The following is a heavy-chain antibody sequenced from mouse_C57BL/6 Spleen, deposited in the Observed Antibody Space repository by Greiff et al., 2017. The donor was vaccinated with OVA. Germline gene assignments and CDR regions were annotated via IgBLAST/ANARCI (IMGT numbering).Heavy chain of an antibody. J-gene: IGHJ4*01. D-gene: IGHD2-3*01. V-gene: IGHV1-80*01. Sequence: LVESGAELVKPGASVKISCKASGYAFSSYWMNWVKQRPGKGLEWIGQIYPGDGDTNYNGKFKGKATLTADKSSSTAYMQLSSLTSEDSAVYFCARNDDGYYIYAMDYWGQGTSVTVSS. CDR1: GYAFSSYW. CDR3: ARNDDGYYIYAMDY. CDR2: IYPGDGDT.